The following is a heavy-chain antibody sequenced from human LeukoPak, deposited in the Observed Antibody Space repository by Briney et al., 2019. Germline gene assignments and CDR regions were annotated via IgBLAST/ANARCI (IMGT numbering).Heavy chain of an antibody. Sequence: ASVKVSCKASGYTFTSYAIQWVRQAPGQRLEWMGWINAGNGNTKYSQSLQGRVTITRDTSASTAYMELSSLRSEDTAVYYCARGPLGRNGDYFDYWGQGTLVTVSS. D-gene: IGHD7-27*01. CDR2: INAGNGNT. J-gene: IGHJ4*02. V-gene: IGHV1-3*01. CDR1: GYTFTSYA. CDR3: ARGPLGRNGDYFDY.